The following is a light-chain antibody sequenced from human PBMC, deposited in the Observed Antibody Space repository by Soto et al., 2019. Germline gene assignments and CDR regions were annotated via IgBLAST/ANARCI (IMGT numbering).Light chain of an antibody. V-gene: IGLV2-8*01. J-gene: IGLJ1*01. CDR2: EVN. CDR3: SSHGGNSPYV. Sequence: QSVLTQPPSASGSPGQSVAISCTGTTSDIGGYDYVSWYQQHPGKAPKLMIYEVNKRPSGVPERFSGSKSGNTASLTVSGLQAEDEADYYCSSHGGNSPYVFGTGTKLTVL. CDR1: TSDIGGYDY.